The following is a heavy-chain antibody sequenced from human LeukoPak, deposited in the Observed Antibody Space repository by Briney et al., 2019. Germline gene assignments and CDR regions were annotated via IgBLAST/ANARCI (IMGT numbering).Heavy chain of an antibody. CDR1: GGPISSSSYY. CDR3: TRGAGWLIDY. Sequence: SETLSLTCTVSGGPISSSSYYRGWIRQPPGKGLEWIGYFHNSGTSTYNPSLKSRVTISADTSKNQFSLKLNSLTTADTAVYYCTRGAGWLIDYWGQGILVTVSS. CDR2: FHNSGTS. D-gene: IGHD3-16*01. V-gene: IGHV4-61*05. J-gene: IGHJ4*02.